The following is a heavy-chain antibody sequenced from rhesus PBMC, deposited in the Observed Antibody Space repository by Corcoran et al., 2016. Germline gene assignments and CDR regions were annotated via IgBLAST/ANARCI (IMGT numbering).Heavy chain of an antibody. V-gene: IGHV4S7*01. CDR2: IYGVSGST. Sequence: QVQLQESDPGLVKPSETLSLTCVVSGDSISSDYWGWVRQSPGKGLEWIGYIYGVSGSTNYNPSLKSRDTISTDTSKNQFSLNLTSVTAADTAIYYCAKYCSGTGCGYFEFWGQGALVTVSS. J-gene: IGHJ1*01. CDR1: GDSISSDY. D-gene: IGHD2-21*01. CDR3: AKYCSGTGCGYFEF.